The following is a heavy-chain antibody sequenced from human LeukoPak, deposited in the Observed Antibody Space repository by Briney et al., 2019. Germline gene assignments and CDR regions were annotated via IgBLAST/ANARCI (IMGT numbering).Heavy chain of an antibody. D-gene: IGHD6-13*01. Sequence: SETLSLTCAVSGGSISSSNWWSWVRQPPGKGLEWIGEIYHSGSTNYNPSLMSRVTISVDKSKNQFSLKLSSVTAADTAVYYCARDRGYSSSWQFDYWGQGTLVTVSS. CDR1: GGSISSSNW. J-gene: IGHJ4*02. CDR2: IYHSGST. CDR3: ARDRGYSSSWQFDY. V-gene: IGHV4-4*02.